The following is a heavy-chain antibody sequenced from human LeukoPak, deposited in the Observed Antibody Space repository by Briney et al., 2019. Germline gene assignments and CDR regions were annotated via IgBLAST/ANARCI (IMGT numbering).Heavy chain of an antibody. V-gene: IGHV3-23*01. J-gene: IGHJ4*02. D-gene: IGHD3-10*01. Sequence: GGSLRLSCAVSGFAFGSEAMSWVRQSPARGLEWVASISPGGGTTYYADYVKGRFTISRDNAKNSLYLQMNSLRAEDTALYYCAKDRSEDYYGSGSYYDYWGQGTLVTVSS. CDR2: ISPGGGTT. CDR3: AKDRSEDYYGSGSYYDY. CDR1: GFAFGSEA.